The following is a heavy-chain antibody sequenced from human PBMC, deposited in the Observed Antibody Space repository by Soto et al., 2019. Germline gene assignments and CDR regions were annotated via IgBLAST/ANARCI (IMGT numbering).Heavy chain of an antibody. Sequence: PGGSLRLSCAASGFTFSSYAMSWVRQAPGKGLEWVSAISGSGGSTYYADSVKGRFTISRDNSKNTLYLQMNSLRAEDTAVYYCAKDEGSGSYPPLYYFDYWGQGTLVTVSS. V-gene: IGHV3-23*01. CDR3: AKDEGSGSYPPLYYFDY. J-gene: IGHJ4*02. D-gene: IGHD1-26*01. CDR2: ISGSGGST. CDR1: GFTFSSYA.